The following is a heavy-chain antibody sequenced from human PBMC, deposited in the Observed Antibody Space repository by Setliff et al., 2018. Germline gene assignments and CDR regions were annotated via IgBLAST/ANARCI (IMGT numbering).Heavy chain of an antibody. CDR3: ARRWNFGPNGSGIHDGFDM. CDR2: INDSGNT. D-gene: IGHD3-10*01. Sequence: SETLSLTCTVYGGSFTNYYWGRIRQSPAKGLEWIGEINDSGNTNYSPSLKSRLTISLDTAENQFSLKLTSVTAADTAVYYCARRWNFGPNGSGIHDGFDMWGQGTMVTVSS. V-gene: IGHV4-34*01. CDR1: GGSFTNYY. J-gene: IGHJ3*02.